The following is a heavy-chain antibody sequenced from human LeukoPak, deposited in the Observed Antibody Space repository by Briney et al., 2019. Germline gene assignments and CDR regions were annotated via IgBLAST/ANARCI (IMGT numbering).Heavy chain of an antibody. V-gene: IGHV1-24*01. Sequence: ASVKVSCKVSGDTLTELSTHWVRQAPGKGLEWMGGFDPEHGEMIYAQKLQGRVTMTEDRSTDTAYMELSSLRSEDTAVYYCATGGAWDLLEYWGQGTLVTVSS. CDR2: FDPEHGEM. CDR1: GDTLTELS. J-gene: IGHJ4*02. D-gene: IGHD3-3*01. CDR3: ATGGAWDLLEY.